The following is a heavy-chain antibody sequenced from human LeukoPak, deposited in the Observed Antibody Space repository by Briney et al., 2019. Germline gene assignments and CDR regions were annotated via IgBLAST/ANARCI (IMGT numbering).Heavy chain of an antibody. D-gene: IGHD3-10*01. Sequence: ASVKVSCKASGYTFTSYGISWVRQAPGQGLEWMGWISAYNGNSNYAQKLQGRVTMTTHTSTSTAYMELRSLRSDDTAVYYCARDRVLSGSGSYYEPLFFSVWGQGTLVTVSS. CDR3: ARDRVLSGSGSYYEPLFFSV. J-gene: IGHJ4*02. V-gene: IGHV1-18*01. CDR2: ISAYNGNS. CDR1: GYTFTSYG.